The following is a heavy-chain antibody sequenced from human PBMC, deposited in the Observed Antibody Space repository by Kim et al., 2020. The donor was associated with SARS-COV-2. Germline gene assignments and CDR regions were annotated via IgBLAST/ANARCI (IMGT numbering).Heavy chain of an antibody. Sequence: GGSLRLSCAAPGFTFSSYWMHWVRQAPGKGPVWVSRINSDGSSTSYADSVKGRFTISRDNAKNTLFLQMNSLRAEDTAVYYYARGYRGRYWGQGTLVTVS. CDR3: ARGYRGRY. CDR1: GFTFSSYW. CDR2: INSDGSST. D-gene: IGHD1-26*01. V-gene: IGHV3-74*01. J-gene: IGHJ4*02.